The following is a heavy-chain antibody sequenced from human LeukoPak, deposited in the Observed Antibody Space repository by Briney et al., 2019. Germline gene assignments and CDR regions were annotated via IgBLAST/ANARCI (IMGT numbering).Heavy chain of an antibody. D-gene: IGHD3-10*01. J-gene: IGHJ4*02. Sequence: SVKVSCKASGGTFSSYAISWVRQAPGQGLEWMGGIIPIFGTANYAQKFQGRVTMTRDMSTSTVYMELSSLRSEDTAVYYCARDCYGSGSYSYFDYWGQGTLVTVSS. CDR1: GGTFSSYA. V-gene: IGHV1-69*05. CDR2: IIPIFGTA. CDR3: ARDCYGSGSYSYFDY.